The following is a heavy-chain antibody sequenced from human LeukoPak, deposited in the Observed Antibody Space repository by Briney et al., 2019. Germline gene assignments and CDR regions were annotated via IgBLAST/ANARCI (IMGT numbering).Heavy chain of an antibody. CDR3: ARQGGLWLRAPFDY. CDR1: GGSISTSSYY. V-gene: IGHV4-39*01. Sequence: PSETLSLTCTVSGGSISTSSYYWGWIRQPPGKGLEWIGSMYYSGSTYYNPSLQSRVTISVDTSKNQFSLRLTSVTAADTAVYYCARQGGLWLRAPFDYWGQGTLSPSPQ. J-gene: IGHJ4*02. CDR2: MYYSGST. D-gene: IGHD5-18*01.